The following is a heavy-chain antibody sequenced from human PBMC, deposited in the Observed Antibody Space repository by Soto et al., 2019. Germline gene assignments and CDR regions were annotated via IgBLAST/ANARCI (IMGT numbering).Heavy chain of an antibody. D-gene: IGHD6-6*01. CDR1: GFTFDDYG. CDR3: ARVPQGGSSIAARPDKDY. CDR2: INWNGGST. Sequence: GGSLRLSCAASGFTFDDYGMSWVRQAPGKGLEWVSGINWNGGSTGYADSVKGRFTISRDNSKNSLYLQMNSLRAEDTAVYYCARVPQGGSSIAARPDKDYWGQGTLVTVSS. V-gene: IGHV3-20*04. J-gene: IGHJ4*02.